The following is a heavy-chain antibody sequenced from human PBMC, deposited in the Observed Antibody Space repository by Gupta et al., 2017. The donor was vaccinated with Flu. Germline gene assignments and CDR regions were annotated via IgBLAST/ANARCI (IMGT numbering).Heavy chain of an antibody. CDR1: GFTFSSYA. J-gene: IGHJ4*02. Sequence: EVQLLESGGGLVQPGGSLRLSCAASGFTFSSYAMNWVRQAPGKGLEWVSGISGSGDSRHYADSVKGRVTISRDNSKNTLYLEMNNVRAEDTAVYYCAKDAGNSGIVQGHFDYWGQGTLATVSS. CDR3: AKDAGNSGIVQGHFDY. V-gene: IGHV3-23*01. D-gene: IGHD5-12*01. CDR2: ISGSGDSR.